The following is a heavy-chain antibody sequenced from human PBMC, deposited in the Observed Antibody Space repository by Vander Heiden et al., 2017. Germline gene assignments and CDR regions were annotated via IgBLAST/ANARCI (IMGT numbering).Heavy chain of an antibody. CDR1: GGSIPSTDFF. J-gene: IGHJ4*02. CDR3: AKDFGDYRVDS. CDR2: IQKSGTT. D-gene: IGHD4-17*01. V-gene: IGHV4-39*01. Sequence: QLQLQESGPGLVKPSETLSLTCTVSGGSIPSTDFFWDWIRQPPGKGLEWIGTIQKSGTTYYNPSLKSRLSISVDRSKNQFSLRLSSVTAADMAVYYCAKDFGDYRVDSWGQGTLVTVSS.